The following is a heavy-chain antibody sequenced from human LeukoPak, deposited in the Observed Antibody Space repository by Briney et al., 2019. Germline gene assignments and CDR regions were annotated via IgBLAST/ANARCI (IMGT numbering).Heavy chain of an antibody. CDR2: IRSKANSYAT. D-gene: IGHD5-12*01. CDR1: GFTFSGSA. Sequence: GGSLRLSCAASGFTFSGSAMHWVRQASGKGLEWVGRIRSKANSYATAYAASVKGRFTTSRDDSKNTAYLQMNSLKTEDTAVYYCTRLGGYSGYDFDYWGQGTLVTVSS. J-gene: IGHJ4*02. V-gene: IGHV3-73*01. CDR3: TRLGGYSGYDFDY.